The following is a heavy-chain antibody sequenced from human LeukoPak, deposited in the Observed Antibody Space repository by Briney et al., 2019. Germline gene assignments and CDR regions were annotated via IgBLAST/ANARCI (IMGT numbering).Heavy chain of an antibody. CDR2: INWNGGST. D-gene: IGHD2-2*01. Sequence: PGGSLRLSCAASGFTFDDYGMSWVRQAPGKGLEWVSGINWNGGSTGYADSVKGRFTISRDNAKNSLYLQMNSLRAEDTALYYCARDRVTLGYCSSTSCSRYFDYWGQGTLVTVSS. J-gene: IGHJ4*02. CDR1: GFTFDDYG. V-gene: IGHV3-20*04. CDR3: ARDRVTLGYCSSTSCSRYFDY.